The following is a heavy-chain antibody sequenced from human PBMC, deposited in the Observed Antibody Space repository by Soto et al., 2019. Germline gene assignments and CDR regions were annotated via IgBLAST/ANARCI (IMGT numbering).Heavy chain of an antibody. CDR3: ASSRYSYGYPVFDY. CDR1: GFTVSSNY. Sequence: EVQLVECGGGLVQPGGSLRLSCAASGFTVSSNYMSWVRQAPGKGLEWVSVIYSGGSTYYADSVKGRFTISRHNSKNTLYLQMNSLRAEDTAVYYCASSRYSYGYPVFDYWGQGTLVTVSS. J-gene: IGHJ4*02. D-gene: IGHD5-18*01. CDR2: IYSGGST. V-gene: IGHV3-53*04.